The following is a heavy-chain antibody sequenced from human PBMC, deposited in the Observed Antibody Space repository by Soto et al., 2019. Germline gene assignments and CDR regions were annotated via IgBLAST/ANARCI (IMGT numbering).Heavy chain of an antibody. V-gene: IGHV3-9*01. CDR2: ISWNSGSI. D-gene: IGHD6-13*01. Sequence: PGGSLRLSCAASGFTFDDYAMHWVRQAPGKGLEWVSGISWNSGSIGYADSVKGRFTISRDNAENSLYLQMNSLRAEDTALYYCAKAPYSSSWSFDYWGQGTLVTVSS. CDR3: AKAPYSSSWSFDY. CDR1: GFTFDDYA. J-gene: IGHJ4*02.